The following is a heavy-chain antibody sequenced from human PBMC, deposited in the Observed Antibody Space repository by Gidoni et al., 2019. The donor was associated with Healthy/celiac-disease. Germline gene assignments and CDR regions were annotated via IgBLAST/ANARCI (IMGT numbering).Heavy chain of an antibody. Sequence: QVQLVQSGAEVKKPGASVKVSCKVSGYTLPELSMHWVRQAPGKGLEWMGGFDPEDGETIYAQKFQGRVTMTEDTSTDTAYMELSSLRSEDTAVYYCATQGNLKGAAAVGNAFDIWGQGTMVTVSS. D-gene: IGHD6-13*01. V-gene: IGHV1-24*01. CDR2: FDPEDGET. CDR1: GYTLPELS. J-gene: IGHJ3*02. CDR3: ATQGNLKGAAAVGNAFDI.